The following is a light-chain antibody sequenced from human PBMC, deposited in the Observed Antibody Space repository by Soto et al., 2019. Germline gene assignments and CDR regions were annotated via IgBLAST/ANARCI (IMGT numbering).Light chain of an antibody. CDR3: CSYAGRQRR. J-gene: IGLJ3*02. Sequence: QSVLTQPRSVSGSPGQSVTISCTGSSGDVGSYKYVSWYQQQPDRAPRVILYDVTRRPYGVPDRFSGSKSGNTASLNISGLHPEDEADYYCCSYAGRQRRFGGGTKVTVL. V-gene: IGLV2-11*01. CDR1: SGDVGSYKY. CDR2: DVT.